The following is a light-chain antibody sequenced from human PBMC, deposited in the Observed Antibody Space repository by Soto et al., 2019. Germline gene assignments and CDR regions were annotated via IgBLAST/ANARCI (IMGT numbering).Light chain of an antibody. J-gene: IGLJ3*02. CDR1: SSDVGGYNH. CDR3: RSYTATRTVV. CDR2: DVS. Sequence: QSALTQPASVSGSPGQSITIACTGTSSDVGGYNHVSWYQVHPGKAPRLVIYDVSIRPPAVSDRFSGSTSGNTASLTISGLPAEEEADYYCRSYTATRTVVFGGGTKLTVL. V-gene: IGLV2-14*03.